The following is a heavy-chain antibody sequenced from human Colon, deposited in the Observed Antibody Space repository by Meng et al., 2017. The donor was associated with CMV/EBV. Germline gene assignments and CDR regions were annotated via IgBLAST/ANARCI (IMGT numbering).Heavy chain of an antibody. V-gene: IGHV1-2*02. Sequence: ASVKVSCKTSGYSFTGYYMHWVRQAPGQGLEWLGWINPDNGDTDYSQKLQGRVTLTRDKSISTAYMEVNRLTSDDTAVYYCARDSNERLRFFDWLLPDYWGQGTLVTVSS. D-gene: IGHD3-9*01. CDR3: ARDSNERLRFFDWLLPDY. CDR1: GYSFTGYY. CDR2: INPDNGDT. J-gene: IGHJ4*02.